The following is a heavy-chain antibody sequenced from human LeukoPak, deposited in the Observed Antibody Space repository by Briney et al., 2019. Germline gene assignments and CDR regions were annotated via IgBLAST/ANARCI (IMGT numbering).Heavy chain of an antibody. J-gene: IGHJ4*02. V-gene: IGHV4-38-2*02. D-gene: IGHD2-21*01. CDR3: AGVTYSVFDY. Sequence: AETLSLTCSVSGYSISRGYFWGWLRQPPGKGLEGIGSSYHSGGTYYHPSLKSRVTISVDTSKNPFSLKLSCVTAADTAVYYCAGVTYSVFDYWGQGTLVTVSS. CDR2: SYHSGGT. CDR1: GYSISRGYF.